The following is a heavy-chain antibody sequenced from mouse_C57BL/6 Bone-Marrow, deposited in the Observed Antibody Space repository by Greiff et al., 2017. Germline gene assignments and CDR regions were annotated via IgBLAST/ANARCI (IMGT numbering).Heavy chain of an antibody. CDR1: GYSFTDYY. V-gene: IGHV1-39*01. CDR2: INPNYGTT. J-gene: IGHJ4*01. Sequence: VQLKESGPELVKPGASVKISCKASGYSFTDYYMNWVKQSNGKSLEWIGVINPNYGTTSYNQKFKGKATLTVDQSSSTAYMQLNSLTSEDSAVDYCARGYDYDYAMDYWGQGTSVTVSS. D-gene: IGHD2-4*01. CDR3: ARGYDYDYAMDY.